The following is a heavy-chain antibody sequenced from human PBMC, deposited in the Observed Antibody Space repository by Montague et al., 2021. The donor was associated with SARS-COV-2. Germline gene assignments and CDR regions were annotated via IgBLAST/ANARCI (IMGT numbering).Heavy chain of an antibody. CDR1: GFSFSSYE. CDR2: ITTSGHTK. D-gene: IGHD6-19*01. CDR3: ARVLSGWYGMDV. J-gene: IGHJ6*02. Sequence: SLRLSCAASGFSFSSYEMDWVRQAPGKGLEWVSYITTSGHTKYYADSVKGRFTISRDNAKNSLYLQMNSLRVEDTAVYYCARVLSGWYGMDVWGQGSTVSVSS. V-gene: IGHV3-48*03.